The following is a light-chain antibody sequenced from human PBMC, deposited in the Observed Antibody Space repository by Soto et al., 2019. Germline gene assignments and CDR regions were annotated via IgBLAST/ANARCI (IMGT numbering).Light chain of an antibody. Sequence: QSVLTQPASVAGSPGQSITISCTGTSSDVGGYNRVSWYQQHPDKAPKLIIYEVTNRPSGISNRFSGSNSGDTASLTISGLQAEDEADYYCCSYRSGSAHVFGTGTKVTVL. CDR3: CSYRSGSAHV. CDR1: SSDVGGYNR. V-gene: IGLV2-14*01. J-gene: IGLJ1*01. CDR2: EVT.